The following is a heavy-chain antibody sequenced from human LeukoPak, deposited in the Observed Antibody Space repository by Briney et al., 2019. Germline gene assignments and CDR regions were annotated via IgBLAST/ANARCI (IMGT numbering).Heavy chain of an antibody. J-gene: IGHJ4*02. CDR2: IYYSGST. CDR3: ARHRGDYSGDFDY. D-gene: IGHD6-25*01. V-gene: IGHV4-59*08. CDR1: GGSISSYY. Sequence: PSETLSLTCTVSGGSISSYYWSWIRQPPGKGLEWIGYIYYSGSTNYNPSLKSRVTISVDTSKNQFSLKLSSVAAADTAVYYCARHRGDYSGDFDYWGQGTLVTVSS.